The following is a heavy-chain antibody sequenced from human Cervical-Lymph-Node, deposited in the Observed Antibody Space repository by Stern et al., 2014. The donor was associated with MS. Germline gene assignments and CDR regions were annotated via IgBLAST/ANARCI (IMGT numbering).Heavy chain of an antibody. CDR3: AREVDTAMVRAFDY. V-gene: IGHV1-46*01. Sequence: QLVQSGAEVKKPGASVKVSCKASGYTFTSHYMHWVRQAPGQGLELMGIINPSGGSPTYAQKFQGRVTMTRDTSTSTVHMELSSLRSEDTAVYYCAREVDTAMVRAFDYWGQGTLVTVSS. D-gene: IGHD5-18*01. J-gene: IGHJ4*02. CDR1: GYTFTSHY. CDR2: INPSGGSP.